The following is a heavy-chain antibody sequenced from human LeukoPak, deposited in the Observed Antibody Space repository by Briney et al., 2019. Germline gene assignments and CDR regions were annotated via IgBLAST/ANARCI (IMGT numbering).Heavy chain of an antibody. Sequence: ASVKVSCKASGYTFSDHYMHWARQAPGQGPEWMGWINPNTGGTNYVQKFQGRVTMTRDTSISTVYLELSRLRSDDTALYYCARDSRSWFYDYWGQGTLVSVSS. CDR1: GYTFSDHY. V-gene: IGHV1-2*02. J-gene: IGHJ4*02. CDR2: INPNTGGT. CDR3: ARDSRSWFYDY. D-gene: IGHD6-13*01.